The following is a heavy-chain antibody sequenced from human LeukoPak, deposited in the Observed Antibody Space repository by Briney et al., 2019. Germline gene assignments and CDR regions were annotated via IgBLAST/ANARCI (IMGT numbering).Heavy chain of an antibody. Sequence: QSGGSVSLSCAASGFTFSSNGMSRVRQAPGKGLEWVSTISGSGGSTYYADSVKGRFTISRDNAKNSLYLQMNSQRAEDTAVYYCARFASSGWSHDAFDIWGQGTMVTVSS. CDR2: ISGSGGST. D-gene: IGHD6-19*01. J-gene: IGHJ3*02. CDR1: GFTFSSNG. V-gene: IGHV3-23*01. CDR3: ARFASSGWSHDAFDI.